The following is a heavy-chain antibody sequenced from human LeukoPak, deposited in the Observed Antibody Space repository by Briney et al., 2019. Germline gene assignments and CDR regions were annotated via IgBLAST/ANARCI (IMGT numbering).Heavy chain of an antibody. V-gene: IGHV3-9*01. J-gene: IGHJ4*02. D-gene: IGHD2-21*02. CDR3: TKMRRGGDGLDV. Sequence: GRSLRLSCAASGFTFDDYSMQWVRQAPGKGLEGVSGINWNSGTVGYADSVEGRFTISRDNAKNSLYLQMNSLRAEDTALYYCTKMRRGGDGLDVWGQGILVTVSS. CDR1: GFTFDDYS. CDR2: INWNSGTV.